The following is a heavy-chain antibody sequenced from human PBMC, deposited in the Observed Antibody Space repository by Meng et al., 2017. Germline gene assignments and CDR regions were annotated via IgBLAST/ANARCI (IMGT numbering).Heavy chain of an antibody. V-gene: IGHV1-8*01. CDR1: GYTFTSYD. CDR3: ARVVWGRSTLWFGELQTFDY. D-gene: IGHD3-10*01. Sequence: ASVKVSCKASGYTFTSYDINWVRQATGQGLEWMGWMNPNSGNTGYAQKFQGRVTMTRNTSISTAYMELSSLRSEDTAVYYCARVVWGRSTLWFGELQTFDYWGQGTLVTVS. J-gene: IGHJ4*02. CDR2: MNPNSGNT.